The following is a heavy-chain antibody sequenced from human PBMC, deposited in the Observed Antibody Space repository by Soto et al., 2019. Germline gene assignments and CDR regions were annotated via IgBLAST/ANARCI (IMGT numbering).Heavy chain of an antibody. D-gene: IGHD2-8*01. CDR2: ISYSGST. Sequence: QLQLQESGPGLVKPSETLSLTCTVSGGSISSYYWSWIRQPPGKGLEWIGYISYSGSTNYNPSLKSRVTILVDTSKNQFSLKLSSVTAADTAVYYCARELYVMGSSWFDPWGQGTLVTVSS. CDR1: GGSISSYY. CDR3: ARELYVMGSSWFDP. J-gene: IGHJ5*02. V-gene: IGHV4-59*01.